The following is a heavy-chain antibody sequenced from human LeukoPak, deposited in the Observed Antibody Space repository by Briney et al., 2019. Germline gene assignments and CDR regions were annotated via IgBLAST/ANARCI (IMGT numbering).Heavy chain of an antibody. D-gene: IGHD3-10*01. Sequence: PGGSLRLSCVASGFIVSSNYMSWVRQAPGKGLEWVSVIYSDDSTYYADSVKGRFTISRDNSKNTLYPQMNSLRVEDTAMYYCAKEAYGSGEKMADYWGQGTLVTVSS. CDR1: GFIVSSNY. CDR3: AKEAYGSGEKMADY. CDR2: IYSDDST. V-gene: IGHV3-66*01. J-gene: IGHJ4*02.